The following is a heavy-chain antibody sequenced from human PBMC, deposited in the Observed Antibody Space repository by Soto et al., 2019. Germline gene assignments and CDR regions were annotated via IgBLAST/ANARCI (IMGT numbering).Heavy chain of an antibody. V-gene: IGHV4-59*01. CDR1: GGSMRSYY. CDR3: ARDRGLRYFDWSLADAFDI. Sequence: ASELLCVTNSVAGGSMRSYYCGWIRQNPGKGLEWIGYIYYSGSTNYNPSLKSRVTISVDTSKNQFSLKLSSVTAADTAVYYCARDRGLRYFDWSLADAFDIWGQGTMVTVSS. J-gene: IGHJ3*02. CDR2: IYYSGST. D-gene: IGHD3-9*01.